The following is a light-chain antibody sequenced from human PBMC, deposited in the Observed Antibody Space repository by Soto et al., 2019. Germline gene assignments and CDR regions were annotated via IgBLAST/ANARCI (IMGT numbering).Light chain of an antibody. Sequence: DIVMTQSPDSLAVSLGERATINCKSSQSVLYSSNNKNYLAWYQQKPGQPPKLLIYWASTRESGVPDRFSGSGSGTDFTLTISSLQAEDVAVYYCQQYNSFYSCGLGTK. V-gene: IGKV4-1*01. CDR1: QSVLYSSNNKNY. CDR3: QQYNSFYS. CDR2: WAS. J-gene: IGKJ2*03.